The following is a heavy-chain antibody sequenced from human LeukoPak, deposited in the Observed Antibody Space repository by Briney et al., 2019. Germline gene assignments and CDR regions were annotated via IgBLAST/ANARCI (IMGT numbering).Heavy chain of an antibody. D-gene: IGHD3-22*01. Sequence: GGSLRLSCAASGFTFSSYAMSWVRQAPGKGLEWVSAISGSGGSTYYADSVKGRFTISRDNSKNTLYLQMNSLRAEDTAVYYCAKVPYDSSGSYYYGMDVWGQGTTVTVSS. CDR1: GFTFSSYA. CDR2: ISGSGGST. CDR3: AKVPYDSSGSYYYGMDV. J-gene: IGHJ6*02. V-gene: IGHV3-23*01.